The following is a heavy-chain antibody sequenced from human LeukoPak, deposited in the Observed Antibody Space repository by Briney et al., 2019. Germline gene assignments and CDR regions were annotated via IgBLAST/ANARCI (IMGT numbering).Heavy chain of an antibody. CDR1: GFTFDDYG. D-gene: IGHD4-17*01. J-gene: IGHJ2*01. Sequence: PGGSLRLSCAASGFTFDDYGMSWVRQAPGKGLEWVSGINWNGGSTGYADSVKGRFTISRDNAKNSVYLLLNSLTPEDTAVYYCARDLRAGGTWSYGVYFDLWGRGTLVTVSS. CDR2: INWNGGST. CDR3: ARDLRAGGTWSYGVYFDL. V-gene: IGHV3-20*04.